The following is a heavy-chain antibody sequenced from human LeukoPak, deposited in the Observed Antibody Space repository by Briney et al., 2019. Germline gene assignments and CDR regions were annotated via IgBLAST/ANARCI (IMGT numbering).Heavy chain of an antibody. CDR1: GGSISSYY. D-gene: IGHD3-9*01. CDR2: IYYSGST. CDR3: ARRVHYDILNGKNWFDP. Sequence: SETLSLTCAVSGGSISSYYWSWIRQPPGKGLEGIGYIYYSGSTNYNPSLKSRVTISVDTSKKQFSLKLSYVTAADTAVYYCARRVHYDILNGKNWFDPWGQGTLVTVSS. V-gene: IGHV4-59*08. J-gene: IGHJ5*02.